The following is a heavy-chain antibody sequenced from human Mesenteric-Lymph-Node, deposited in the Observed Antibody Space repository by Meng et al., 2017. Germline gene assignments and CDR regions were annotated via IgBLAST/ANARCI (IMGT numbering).Heavy chain of an antibody. V-gene: IGHV3-74*01. D-gene: IGHD4-11*01. Sequence: GESLKISCAASGFTFSSYWMHWVRQAPGKGLEWVSQINVDAGTITYADSVKGRFTISRDNAKNTLYLQMNSLRVEDTAVYFCARVQKGYCDYSGQGTLVTVSS. J-gene: IGHJ4*02. CDR1: GFTFSSYW. CDR3: ARVQKGYCDY. CDR2: INVDAGTI.